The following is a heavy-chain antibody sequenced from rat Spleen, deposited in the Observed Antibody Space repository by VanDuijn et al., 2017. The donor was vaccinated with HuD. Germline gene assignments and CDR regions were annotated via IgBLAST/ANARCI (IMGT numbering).Heavy chain of an antibody. V-gene: IGHV5-19*01. Sequence: EVQLVETGGGLVQPGRSLKLSCVASGFTFSKYWMYWIRQAPTKGLEWVASISPSGGSTYYRDSVKGRFTISRDNAKSTLYLQMDSLRSEDTATYYCARREYGGFFGYFDYWGQGVMVTVSS. CDR2: ISPSGGST. J-gene: IGHJ2*01. CDR1: GFTFSKYW. D-gene: IGHD1-11*01. CDR3: ARREYGGFFGYFDY.